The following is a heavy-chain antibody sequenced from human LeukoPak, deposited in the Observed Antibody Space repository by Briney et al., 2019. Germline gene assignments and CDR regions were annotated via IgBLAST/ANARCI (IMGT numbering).Heavy chain of an antibody. Sequence: GSLRLSCSASGFTFSSSWMHWVRPAPGKGLVLVSRIKSDGSVTNYADSVRGRFTISRDNTKNTLYLQMNSLGAEDTAVYYCAKGGRYCTNGVCYLYFDYWGQGTLVTVSS. V-gene: IGHV3-74*01. CDR3: AKGGRYCTNGVCYLYFDY. J-gene: IGHJ4*02. D-gene: IGHD2-8*01. CDR1: GFTFSSSW. CDR2: IKSDGSVT.